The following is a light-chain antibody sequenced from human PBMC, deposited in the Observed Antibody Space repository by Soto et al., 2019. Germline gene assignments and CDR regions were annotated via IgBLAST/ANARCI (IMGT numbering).Light chain of an antibody. CDR2: EVS. CDR3: CSYAGSNNLVV. Sequence: SALTQPPSASGSPGQSVTISCTGTSSDVGGYNSVSWYQHHPGKAPKLMIYEVSKRPSGVPDRFSGSKSGNTASLTVSGLQAEDEADYYCCSYAGSNNLVVFGGGTKVTVL. J-gene: IGLJ2*01. CDR1: SSDVGGYNS. V-gene: IGLV2-8*01.